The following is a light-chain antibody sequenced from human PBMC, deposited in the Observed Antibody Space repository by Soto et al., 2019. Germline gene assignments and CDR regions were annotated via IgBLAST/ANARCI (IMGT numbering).Light chain of an antibody. CDR3: SSYRSRSTLDVV. CDR2: DVS. Sequence: QSALTQPASVSGSPGQSITISCTGTSSDVGDYDYVSWYHQHPGKAPKLIIYDVSNRPSGVSDRFSGSKSGNTASLTISGLQAEDEADYYCSSYRSRSTLDVVFGGGTKVTVL. V-gene: IGLV2-14*01. J-gene: IGLJ2*01. CDR1: SSDVGDYDY.